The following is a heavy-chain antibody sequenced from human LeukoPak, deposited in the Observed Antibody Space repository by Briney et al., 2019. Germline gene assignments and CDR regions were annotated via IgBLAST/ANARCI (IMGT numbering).Heavy chain of an antibody. J-gene: IGHJ4*02. V-gene: IGHV4-34*01. D-gene: IGHD5-18*01. CDR2: INHSGST. CDR1: SGSFSSYY. CDR3: ARGAAGTAMPYFDN. Sequence: SETLSLTCAVYSGSFSSYYWSWIRQPPGKGPEWIGEINHSGSTNYNPSLKSRVTISVDTSKNQFSLRLNSVTAADTAVYYCARGAAGTAMPYFDNWGQGTLVTVSS.